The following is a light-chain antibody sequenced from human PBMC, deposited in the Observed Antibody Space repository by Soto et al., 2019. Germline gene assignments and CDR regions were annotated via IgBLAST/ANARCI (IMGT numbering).Light chain of an antibody. J-gene: IGLJ3*02. CDR2: DND. V-gene: IGLV1-51*01. CDR3: GAWDGSLGAGGV. Sequence: QSVLTQPPSVSAAPGQRVTISCSGSSSNMGNNRVSWYQQVPGRAPKLLIYDNDKRPAGIPDRFSGSRSGTSATLGITGLQTGDEANYYCGAWDGSLGAGGVFGGGTKLTVL. CDR1: SSNMGNNR.